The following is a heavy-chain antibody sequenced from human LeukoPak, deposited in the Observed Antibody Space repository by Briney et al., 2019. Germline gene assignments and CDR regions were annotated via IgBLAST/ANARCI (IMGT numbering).Heavy chain of an antibody. V-gene: IGHV4-39*07. CDR2: IYYSGTN. CDR3: ARDGPYDFWSGYPYYYYYYMDV. J-gene: IGHJ6*03. D-gene: IGHD3-3*01. Sequence: PSETLSLTCTVSGGSISSSSYYWGWLRQPPGKGLEWIGSIYYSGTNYYNPSLKSRVIISDDTSKNQFSLTLSSVTAADTAVYDCARDGPYDFWSGYPYYYYYYMDVWGKGTTVTVSS. CDR1: GGSISSSSYY.